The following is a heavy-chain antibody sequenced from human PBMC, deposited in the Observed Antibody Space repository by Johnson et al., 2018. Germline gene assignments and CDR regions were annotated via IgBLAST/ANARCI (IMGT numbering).Heavy chain of an antibody. CDR3: ARELMTAVAGQYYFDY. V-gene: IGHV1-69*04. CDR1: GGTFSSYA. CDR2: IIPILGIA. D-gene: IGHD6-19*01. J-gene: IGHJ4*02. Sequence: QVQLVQSGAEVKKPGSSVKVSCKASGGTFSSYAISWVRQAPGQGLEWMGGIIPILGIANYAQKFQGRVTITADKSTSTAYMELSSLRSEDTAVDYWARELMTAVAGQYYFDYWGQGTLVTVSS.